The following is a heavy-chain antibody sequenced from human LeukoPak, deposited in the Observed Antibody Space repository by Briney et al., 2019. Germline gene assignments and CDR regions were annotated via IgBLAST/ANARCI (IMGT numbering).Heavy chain of an antibody. CDR3: ARLAAAGPPYYYYYYMDV. CDR2: INHSRST. Sequence: SETLSLTCAVYGGSFSGYYWSWIRQPPGKGLEWIGEINHSRSTNYNPSLKSRVTISVDTSKNQFSLKLSSVTAADTAVYYCARLAAAGPPYYYYYYMDVWGKGTTVTISS. J-gene: IGHJ6*03. V-gene: IGHV4-34*01. D-gene: IGHD6-13*01. CDR1: GGSFSGYY.